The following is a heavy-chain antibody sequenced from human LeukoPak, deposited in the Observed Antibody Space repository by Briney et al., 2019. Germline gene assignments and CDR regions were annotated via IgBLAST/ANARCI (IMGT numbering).Heavy chain of an antibody. CDR3: ASGGLAYSSSYYFDY. J-gene: IGHJ4*02. CDR2: IIPIFGTA. Sequence: ASVKVSCKASGGTFSSYAFSWVRQAPGQGLEWVGGIIPIFGTANYAQKFQGRVTITTDESTSTAYMELSSLRSEDTAVYYCASGGLAYSSSYYFDYWGQGTLVTVSS. V-gene: IGHV1-69*05. CDR1: GGTFSSYA. D-gene: IGHD6-6*01.